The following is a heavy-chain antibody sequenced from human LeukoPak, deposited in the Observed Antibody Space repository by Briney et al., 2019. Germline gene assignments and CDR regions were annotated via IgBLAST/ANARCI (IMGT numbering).Heavy chain of an antibody. V-gene: IGHV3-23*01. Sequence: GGSLRLSCAVSGFTFSSYAMSWVRQAPGKGLEWVSAISGSGGSTYYADSVKGRFTISRDNSKNTLYLQMNSLRAEDTAVYYCAKDSPLLWFGEGTAAAFDYWGQGTLVTVSS. D-gene: IGHD3-10*01. CDR3: AKDSPLLWFGEGTAAAFDY. CDR2: ISGSGGST. J-gene: IGHJ4*02. CDR1: GFTFSSYA.